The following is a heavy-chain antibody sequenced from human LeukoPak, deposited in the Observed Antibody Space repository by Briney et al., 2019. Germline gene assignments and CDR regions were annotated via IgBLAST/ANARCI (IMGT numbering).Heavy chain of an antibody. D-gene: IGHD6-19*01. CDR2: IRYDGSNK. V-gene: IGHV3-30*02. CDR1: GFTFSTYG. J-gene: IGHJ4*02. Sequence: GGSLRLSCAASGFTFSTYGMLWVRQAPGQGPEWVALIRYDGSNKYYADSVKGRLTISRDNSKNTLYLQMNSLRVEDTAMYYCAKAGTQQWLLFVGVYWGQGALVTVSS. CDR3: AKAGTQQWLLFVGVY.